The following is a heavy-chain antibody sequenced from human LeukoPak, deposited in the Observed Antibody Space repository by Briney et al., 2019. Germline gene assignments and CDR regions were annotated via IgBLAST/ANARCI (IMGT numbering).Heavy chain of an antibody. CDR2: ISAYNGNT. V-gene: IGHV1-18*01. Sequence: ASVKVSCKASGYTFTSYGISWVRQAPGQGLEWMGWISAYNGNTNYAQKLQGRVTMTTDTSTSTAYMELRSLRSDDTAVYYCAGDGDTAMISYYYYGMDVWGQGTTVTVSS. CDR1: GYTFTSYG. CDR3: AGDGDTAMISYYYYGMDV. D-gene: IGHD5-18*01. J-gene: IGHJ6*02.